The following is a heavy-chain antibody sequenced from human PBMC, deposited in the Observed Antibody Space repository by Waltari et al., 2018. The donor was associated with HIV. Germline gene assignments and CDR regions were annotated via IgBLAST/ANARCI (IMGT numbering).Heavy chain of an antibody. CDR1: SFNFDLYS. CDR3: VTSGYNFVEYGHRLDF. D-gene: IGHD1-1*01. J-gene: IGHJ4*02. Sequence: EVRFVESGGGLVRPGGSLRLSCTTSSFNFDLYSMTLVRQAPGRGLAWVASISRTGSATYYADVVKGRFTVSRDNSMDMLSLHITSLRVDDTAVYYCVTSGYNFVEYGHRLDFWGRGVLVTIS. V-gene: IGHV3-23*04. CDR2: ISRTGSAT.